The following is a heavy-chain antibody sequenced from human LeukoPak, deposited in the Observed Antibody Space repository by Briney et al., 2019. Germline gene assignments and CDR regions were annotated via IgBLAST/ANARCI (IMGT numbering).Heavy chain of an antibody. CDR2: MNPNSGNT. CDR3: ARAGSGYYYYYMDV. D-gene: IGHD3-22*01. V-gene: IGHV1-8*01. Sequence: ASVKVSCKASGYTFTSYDINWVRQATGQGLEWMGWMNPNSGNTGYAQKFQGRVTMTRNTYISTAYMELSSLRSEDTAVYYCARAGSGYYYYYMDVWGKGTTVTVSS. J-gene: IGHJ6*03. CDR1: GYTFTSYD.